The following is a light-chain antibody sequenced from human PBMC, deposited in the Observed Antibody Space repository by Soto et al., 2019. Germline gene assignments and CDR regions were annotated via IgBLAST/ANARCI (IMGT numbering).Light chain of an antibody. CDR3: QQYNSFSKT. V-gene: IGKV1-5*01. CDR1: QSIGYW. CDR2: AAS. Sequence: IQLTQSPSSLSASVGDRVTITCRASQSIGYWLAWYQQKPGKAPNLLIYAASTSETGVPSRFSGSGFGTEFTLTIASLQPDDSATYYCQQYNSFSKTFGRGTKVDIK. J-gene: IGKJ1*01.